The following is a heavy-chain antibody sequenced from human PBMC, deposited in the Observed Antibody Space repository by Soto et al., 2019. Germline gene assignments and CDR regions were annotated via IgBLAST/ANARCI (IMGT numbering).Heavy chain of an antibody. CDR2: IWYDGSNK. CDR1: GFTFSSYG. CDR3: ARDKAELWDFGYYYYGMDV. Sequence: HPGGSLRLSCAASGFTFSSYGMHWVRQAPGKGLEWVAVIWYDGSNKYYADSVKGRFTISRDNSKNTLYLQMNSLRAEDTAVYYCARDKAELWDFGYYYYGMDVWGQGTTVTVSS. D-gene: IGHD5-18*01. J-gene: IGHJ6*02. V-gene: IGHV3-33*01.